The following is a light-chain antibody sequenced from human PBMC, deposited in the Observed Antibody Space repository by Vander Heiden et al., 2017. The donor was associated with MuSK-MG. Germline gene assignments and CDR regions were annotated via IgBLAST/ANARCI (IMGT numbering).Light chain of an antibody. Sequence: QSALTQPRSVSGSPGQSVTISCTGTSSDVGGYNYVSWYQQHPGKAPKLMMYDVSKRPSGVPDRVSGSKSGNTASLTISGLQAEDEADDYCCSYAGSYTWVFGGGTKLTV. CDR1: SSDVGGYNY. V-gene: IGLV2-11*01. CDR2: DVS. CDR3: CSYAGSYTWV. J-gene: IGLJ2*01.